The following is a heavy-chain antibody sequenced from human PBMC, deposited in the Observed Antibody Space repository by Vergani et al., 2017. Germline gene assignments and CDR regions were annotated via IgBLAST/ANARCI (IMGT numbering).Heavy chain of an antibody. CDR2: ISAYNGNT. CDR1: GYTFTSYG. CDR3: ARKGSSSWYIDAFDI. V-gene: IGHV1-18*01. J-gene: IGHJ3*02. Sequence: QVQLVQSGAEVKKPGASVKVSCKASGYTFTSYGISWVRQAPGQGLEWMGWISAYNGNTNYAQKLQGRVTMTTDTSISTAYMELSSLRSEDTAVYYCARKGSSSWYIDAFDIWGQGTMVTVSS. D-gene: IGHD6-13*01.